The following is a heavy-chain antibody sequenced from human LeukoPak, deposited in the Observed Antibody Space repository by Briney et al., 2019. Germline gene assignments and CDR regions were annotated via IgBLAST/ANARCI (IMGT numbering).Heavy chain of an antibody. J-gene: IGHJ4*02. CDR3: EIYCSSTSCYTVDY. Sequence: PGGSLRLSCAASGFTFSSYAMSWVRQAPGKGLEWVSAISGSGGSTYYADSVKGRFTISRDNSKNTLYLQMNSLRAEDTAVYYCEIYCSSTSCYTVDYWGQGTLVTVSP. CDR1: GFTFSSYA. D-gene: IGHD2-2*02. CDR2: ISGSGGST. V-gene: IGHV3-23*01.